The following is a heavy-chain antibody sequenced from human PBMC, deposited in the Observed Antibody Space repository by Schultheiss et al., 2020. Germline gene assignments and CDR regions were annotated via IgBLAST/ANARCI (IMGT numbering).Heavy chain of an antibody. J-gene: IGHJ6*02. Sequence: GGSLRLSCAASGFTFSSYSMNWVRQAPGKGLEWVSSISSSSSYIYYADSVKGRFTISRDNAKNSLYLQMNSLRAEDTAVYYCARCIVRDYGMDVWGQGTTVTVAS. CDR1: GFTFSSYS. V-gene: IGHV3-21*01. CDR2: ISSSSSYI. D-gene: IGHD2/OR15-2a*01. CDR3: ARCIVRDYGMDV.